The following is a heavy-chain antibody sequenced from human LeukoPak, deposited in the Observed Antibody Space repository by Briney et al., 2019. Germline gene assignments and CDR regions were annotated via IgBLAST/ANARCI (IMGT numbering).Heavy chain of an antibody. D-gene: IGHD2-8*01. CDR2: IYPGDSDT. V-gene: IGHV5-51*01. CDR3: ARLPKQHSMVYVPPFDY. J-gene: IGHJ4*02. CDR1: GYSFTSYW. Sequence: GESLKISCKGSGYSFTSYWIGWVRQMPGKGLEWMGIIYPGDSDTRYSPSFQGQVTISADKSISTAYLQWSSLKASDTAMYYCARLPKQHSMVYVPPFDYWGQGTLVTVSS.